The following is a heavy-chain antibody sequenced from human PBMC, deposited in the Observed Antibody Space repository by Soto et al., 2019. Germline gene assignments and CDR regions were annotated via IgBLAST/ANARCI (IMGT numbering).Heavy chain of an antibody. CDR2: IWYDGSYK. D-gene: IGHD6-19*01. V-gene: IGHV3-33*01. Sequence: QVQLVESGGGVVQPGRSLRLSCAASGFTLSNYAMHWVRQAPGKGLEWVAVIWYDGSYKYYADSVKGRFTISRDSSKNTRYRRVNSLRADDTAMYYCARKGSGWTFDYWGQGTLVTVSS. CDR1: GFTLSNYA. J-gene: IGHJ4*02. CDR3: ARKGSGWTFDY.